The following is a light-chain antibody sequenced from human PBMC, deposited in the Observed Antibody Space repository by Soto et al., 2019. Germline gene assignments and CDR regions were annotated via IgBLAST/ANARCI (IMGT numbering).Light chain of an antibody. CDR1: SSDVGTNNY. V-gene: IGLV2-14*01. Sequence: QSVLTQPASVSGYPGQTITISCTGTSSDVGTNNYVSWYQQHPGKAPKLLIYEVKNRPSETSNRFSGSKSGNTASLTISGLQAEDEADYYCSSYTISSPVVFGAGTKLTVL. CDR3: SSYTISSPVV. CDR2: EVK. J-gene: IGLJ1*01.